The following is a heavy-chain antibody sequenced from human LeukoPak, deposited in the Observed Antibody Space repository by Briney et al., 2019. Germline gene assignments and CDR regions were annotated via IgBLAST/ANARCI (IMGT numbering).Heavy chain of an antibody. D-gene: IGHD2-2*01. V-gene: IGHV3-30*04. CDR1: GFTFSSYA. CDR3: ARGGSTSYWYMDL. Sequence: GGSLRLSCAASGFTFSSYAMHWVRQAPGKGLEWVAVISYDGSNKYYADSMKGRFTISSDNSKNTLYLQMNSLRAEDTAVYYCARGGSTSYWYMDLWGQEPTVTVS. CDR2: ISYDGSNK. J-gene: IGHJ6*02.